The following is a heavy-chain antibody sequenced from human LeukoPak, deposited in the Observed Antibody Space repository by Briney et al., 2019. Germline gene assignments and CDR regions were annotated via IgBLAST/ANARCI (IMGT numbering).Heavy chain of an antibody. Sequence: PGGSLRLSCAASGFTFDIYSMNWVRQAPGKGLEWVSYISSSSSAIYYADSVRGRFTISRDNAKNSLYLQMNSLRAEDTALYYCARDQDGDDFWSGYSDYWGQGTLVTVSS. D-gene: IGHD3-3*01. CDR2: ISSSSSAI. CDR1: GFTFDIYS. J-gene: IGHJ4*02. CDR3: ARDQDGDDFWSGYSDY. V-gene: IGHV3-48*04.